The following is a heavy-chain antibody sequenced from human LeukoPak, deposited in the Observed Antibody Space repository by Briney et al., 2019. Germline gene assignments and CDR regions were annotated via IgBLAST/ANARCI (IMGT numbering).Heavy chain of an antibody. D-gene: IGHD3-22*01. Sequence: SETLSLTCTVSGGSISSSSYYWGWIRQPPGTGLEWIGSIYYSGSTYYNPSLKSRVTISVDTSKNQFSLKLSSVTAADTAVYYCARRTRDDYYDSSGYTRDYWGQGTLVTVSS. V-gene: IGHV4-39*01. CDR3: ARRTRDDYYDSSGYTRDY. CDR1: GGSISSSSYY. CDR2: IYYSGST. J-gene: IGHJ4*02.